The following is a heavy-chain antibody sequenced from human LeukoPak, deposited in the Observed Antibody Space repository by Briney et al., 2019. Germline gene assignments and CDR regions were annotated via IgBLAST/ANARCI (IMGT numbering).Heavy chain of an antibody. CDR1: GYSFTRNG. J-gene: IGHJ4*02. D-gene: IGHD3-16*01. CDR3: ARDVNYAFDY. V-gene: IGHV1-18*01. CDR2: ISANSGNT. Sequence: ASVKVSCKPSGYSFTRNGISWVRQAPGQGLEWTAWISANSGNTNYAQNFQDRVTLTTDTSTSTAYMELRSLRSDDTAVYYCARDVNYAFDYWGQGTLVTVSS.